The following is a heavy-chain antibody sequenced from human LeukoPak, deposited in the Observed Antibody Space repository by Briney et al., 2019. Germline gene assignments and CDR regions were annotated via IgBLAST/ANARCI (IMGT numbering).Heavy chain of an antibody. CDR3: ARDWDCSSTSCHSWWFDY. J-gene: IGHJ4*02. D-gene: IGHD2-2*01. V-gene: IGHV1-18*01. CDR1: GYTFTSYG. CDR2: ISAYNGNT. Sequence: ASVKVSCKASGYTFTSYGISWVRQAPGQGLEWMGWISAYNGNTNYAQKLQGRVTMTTDTSTSTAYMELRSLRSNDTAVYYCARDWDCSSTSCHSWWFDYWGQGTLVTVSS.